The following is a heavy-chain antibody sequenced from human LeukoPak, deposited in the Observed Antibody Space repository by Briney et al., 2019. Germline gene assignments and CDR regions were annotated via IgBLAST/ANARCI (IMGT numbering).Heavy chain of an antibody. D-gene: IGHD3-9*01. Sequence: PSETLSLTCTVSGGSISSYYWSWIRQPPGKGLEWIGYIYYSGSTNYNPSLKSRVTISEDTSKNQFSLKLSSVTAADTAVYYCARDILTGYYSWYFDLWGRGTLVTVSS. CDR3: ARDILTGYYSWYFDL. CDR2: IYYSGST. CDR1: GGSISSYY. V-gene: IGHV4-59*01. J-gene: IGHJ2*01.